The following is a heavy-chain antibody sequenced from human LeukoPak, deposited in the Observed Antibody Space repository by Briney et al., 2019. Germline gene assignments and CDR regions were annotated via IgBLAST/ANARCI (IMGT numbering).Heavy chain of an antibody. CDR3: AKSGGYGLIDY. J-gene: IGHJ4*02. CDR1: GASVSGSNYY. V-gene: IGHV4-39*01. Sequence: SETLSLTCAVSGASVSGSNYYWGWIRQPPGKGLEWIGNIYSCGSTYYNASLQSRVTISIDTSKNQFSLRLNSVTAADTAMYYCAKSGGYGLIDYWGQGTRVTVSS. CDR2: IYSCGST. D-gene: IGHD1-26*01.